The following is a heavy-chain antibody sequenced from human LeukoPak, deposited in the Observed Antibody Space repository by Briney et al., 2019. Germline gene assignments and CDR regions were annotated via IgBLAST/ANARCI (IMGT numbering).Heavy chain of an antibody. CDR1: GGSIISSYSN. V-gene: IGHV4-39*01. Sequence: SETLSLTCTVSGGSIISSYSNWVWIRQPQGKGLEWIGSMYYSGSTYYNPSLKSRVTISVDTSKNQFSLKLNSVTAADTAVYYCARHPPREWSRSGCYVTTIGPWGERTLVTVSS. CDR2: MYYSGST. CDR3: ARHPPREWSRSGCYVTTIGP. D-gene: IGHD2-8*01. J-gene: IGHJ4*02.